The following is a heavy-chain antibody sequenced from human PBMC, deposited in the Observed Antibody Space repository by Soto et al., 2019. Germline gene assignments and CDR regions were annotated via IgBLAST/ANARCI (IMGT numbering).Heavy chain of an antibody. Sequence: SETLSLTCTVSGGSISSGDYYWSWIRQPPGKGLEWIGYIYYSGSTYYNPSLKSRVTISVDTSKNQFSLKLSSVTAADTAVYYCARGLRYYDYVWGSYRYGRLDYWGQGTLVTVSS. CDR2: IYYSGST. J-gene: IGHJ4*02. CDR3: ARGLRYYDYVWGSYRYGRLDY. CDR1: GGSISSGDYY. V-gene: IGHV4-30-4*01. D-gene: IGHD3-16*02.